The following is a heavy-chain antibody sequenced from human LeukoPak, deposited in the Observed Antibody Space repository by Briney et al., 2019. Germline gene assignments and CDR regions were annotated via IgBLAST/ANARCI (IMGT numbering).Heavy chain of an antibody. Sequence: SETLSLTCTVSGGSISSYYWSWIRQPPGKGLEWIGYIYYSGSTNYNPSLKSRVTISVDTSKNQFSLKLSSVTAADTAVYYCARRGGGYSSSSFDYWGQGTLVTVSS. D-gene: IGHD6-6*01. CDR3: ARRGGGYSSSSFDY. CDR2: IYYSGST. J-gene: IGHJ4*02. V-gene: IGHV4-59*08. CDR1: GGSISSYY.